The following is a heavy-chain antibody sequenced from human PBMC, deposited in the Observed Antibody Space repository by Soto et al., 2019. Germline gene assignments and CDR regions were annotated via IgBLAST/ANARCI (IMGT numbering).Heavy chain of an antibody. Sequence: QVQLQESGPGLVKPSETLSLTCTVSGGSISSYYWSWIRQPPGKGLEWIGYIYYSGSTNYNPSLKSRVTISVDTSKNQFSLKLSSVTAADTAVYYCARDSVATPLDYWGQGTLVTVSS. V-gene: IGHV4-59*01. CDR1: GGSISSYY. D-gene: IGHD2-15*01. CDR3: ARDSVATPLDY. CDR2: IYYSGST. J-gene: IGHJ4*02.